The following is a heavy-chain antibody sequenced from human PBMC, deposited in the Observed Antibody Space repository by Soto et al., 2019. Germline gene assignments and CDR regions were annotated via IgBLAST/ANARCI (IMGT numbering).Heavy chain of an antibody. CDR1: GGSISSGGYY. CDR2: IYYSGST. CDR3: ARYPSGDYDSSGYWGIFDY. V-gene: IGHV4-31*03. D-gene: IGHD3-22*01. J-gene: IGHJ4*02. Sequence: LSLTCTVSGGSISSGGYYWSWIRQHPGKGLEWIGYIYYSGSTYYNPSLKSRVTISVDTSKNQFSLKLSSVTAADTAVYYCARYPSGDYDSSGYWGIFDYWGQGSLVTVSS.